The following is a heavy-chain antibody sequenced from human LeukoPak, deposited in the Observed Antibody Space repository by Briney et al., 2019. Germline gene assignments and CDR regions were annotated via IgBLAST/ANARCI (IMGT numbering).Heavy chain of an antibody. D-gene: IGHD3-22*01. CDR3: ARDSNGPAF. V-gene: IGHV3-30*14. CDR2: ISYDGSNK. CDR1: GFTFSSYA. J-gene: IGHJ4*02. Sequence: GGSLRLSCAASGFTFSSYAMHWVRQAPGKGLEWVAAISYDGSNKYYADSVKGRFTISRDYSKNTLYLQMNSLRAEGTAVYYCARDSNGPAFWGQGTLVTVSS.